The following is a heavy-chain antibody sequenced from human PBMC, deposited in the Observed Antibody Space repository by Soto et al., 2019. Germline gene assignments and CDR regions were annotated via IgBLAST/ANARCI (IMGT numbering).Heavy chain of an antibody. V-gene: IGHV3-30*02. J-gene: IGHJ3*02. CDR3: AKEFQWELHAFDI. Sequence: PWGSLRLCCEAWGVRFSAHGVHWFRQAPGKGLERLAVMGNAGTTTFYPDSLQGRFTISRDNSKHTLFLQINSLRPDDTAVSYSAKEFQWELHAFDICAQGTMVSV. CDR1: GVRFSAHG. CDR2: MGNAGTTT. D-gene: IGHD1-26*01.